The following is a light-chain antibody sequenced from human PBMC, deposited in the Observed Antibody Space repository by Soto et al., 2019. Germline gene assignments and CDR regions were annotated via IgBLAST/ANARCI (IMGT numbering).Light chain of an antibody. Sequence: DLQMTQSPSSLSASVGDRVTITCQASQDISNYLNWYQQKPGKAPKLLIYDASNLETGVPSRCSGSGSGTDFTFTISSLQPEDIATYYCQQYDNLPPYTVGQGTKLEIK. CDR2: DAS. CDR1: QDISNY. CDR3: QQYDNLPPYT. J-gene: IGKJ2*01. V-gene: IGKV1-33*01.